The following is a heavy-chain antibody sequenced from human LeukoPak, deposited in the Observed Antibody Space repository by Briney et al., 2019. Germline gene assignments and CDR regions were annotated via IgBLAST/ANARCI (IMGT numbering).Heavy chain of an antibody. Sequence: GASVKVSCKASGYTFTSYGISWVRQAPGQGLEWMGWISAYNGDTNYAQKLQGRVTMTTDTSTSTAYMELRSLRSDDTAVYYCARDRGWYYYDSSGYNWFDPWGQGTLVTVSS. J-gene: IGHJ5*02. D-gene: IGHD3-22*01. CDR1: GYTFTSYG. V-gene: IGHV1-18*01. CDR2: ISAYNGDT. CDR3: ARDRGWYYYDSSGYNWFDP.